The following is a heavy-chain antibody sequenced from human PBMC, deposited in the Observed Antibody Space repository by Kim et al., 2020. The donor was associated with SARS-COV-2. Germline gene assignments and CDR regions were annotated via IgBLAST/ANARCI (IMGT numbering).Heavy chain of an antibody. V-gene: IGHV1-2*06. CDR2: INPNSGGT. Sequence: ASVKVSCKASGYTFTGYYMHWVRQAPGQGLEWMGRINPNSGGTNYAQKFQGRVTMTRDTSISTAYMELSRLRSDDTAVYYCARLTELRRGGVDYWGQGTLVTVSS. CDR3: ARLTELRRGGVDY. CDR1: GYTFTGYY. J-gene: IGHJ4*02. D-gene: IGHD3-16*01.